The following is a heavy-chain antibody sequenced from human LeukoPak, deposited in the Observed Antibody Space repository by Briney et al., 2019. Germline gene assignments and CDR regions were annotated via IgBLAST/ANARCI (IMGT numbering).Heavy chain of an antibody. CDR3: AKDLVGVEKIPPMRKFYYDSSGYQP. D-gene: IGHD3-22*01. Sequence: GGSLRLSCAASGFTFSSYVMTWVRQAPGKGLEWVSSISGSGGSTFYADTVKGRFTISRDNSKNTLYLQMNSLRAEDTAVYYCAKDLVGVEKIPPMRKFYYDSSGYQPWGQGTLVTVSS. CDR1: GFTFSSYV. CDR2: ISGSGGST. V-gene: IGHV3-23*01. J-gene: IGHJ5*02.